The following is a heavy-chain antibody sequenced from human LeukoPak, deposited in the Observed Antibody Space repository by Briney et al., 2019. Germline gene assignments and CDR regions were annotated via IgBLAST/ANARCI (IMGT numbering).Heavy chain of an antibody. Sequence: SETLSLTCAVYGGSFSGYYWSWIRQPPGKGLEWIGEINHSGSTNYNPSLKSRVTISVDTSKNQFSLKLSSVTAADTAVYYCARKPDAFYSSSSSGFDYWGQGTLVTVSS. CDR1: GGSFSGYY. V-gene: IGHV4-34*01. J-gene: IGHJ4*02. D-gene: IGHD6-6*01. CDR2: INHSGST. CDR3: ARKPDAFYSSSSSGFDY.